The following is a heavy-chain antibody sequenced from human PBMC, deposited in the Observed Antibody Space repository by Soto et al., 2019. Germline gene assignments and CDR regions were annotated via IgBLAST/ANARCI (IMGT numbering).Heavy chain of an antibody. D-gene: IGHD2-15*01. CDR2: IIPIFGTA. J-gene: IGHJ6*02. Sequence: QVQLVQSGAEVKKPGSLVKVSCKASGGTFSSYAISWVRQAPGQGLEWMGGIIPIFGTANYAQKFQGRVTITADKSTSTAYMELSSLRSEDTAVYYCARDLAVVVVAAYYYYGMDVWGQGTTVTVSS. CDR1: GGTFSSYA. V-gene: IGHV1-69*06. CDR3: ARDLAVVVVAAYYYYGMDV.